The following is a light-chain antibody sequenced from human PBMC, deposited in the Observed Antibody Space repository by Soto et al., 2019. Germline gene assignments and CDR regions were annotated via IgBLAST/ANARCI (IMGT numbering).Light chain of an antibody. CDR2: WAS. J-gene: IGKJ2*01. CDR1: QSVLSSSNNQNY. CDR3: QQYYSTLT. Sequence: DIVMTQSPDSLAVSLGERATINCKSSQSVLSSSNNQNYLAWYQQKPGQPPKLLIYWASTRESGVPDRFSGRGSGTDFTLTISSLQAEDVAVYYCQQYYSTLTFGQGTKLEIK. V-gene: IGKV4-1*01.